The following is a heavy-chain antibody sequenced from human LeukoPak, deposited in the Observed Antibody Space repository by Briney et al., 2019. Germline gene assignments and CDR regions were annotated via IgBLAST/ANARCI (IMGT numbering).Heavy chain of an antibody. CDR3: ARSQVLDYFDY. D-gene: IGHD2-8*02. J-gene: IGHJ4*02. Sequence: PGGSLRLSYAVSGFTFSDYYMSWIRQAPGKGLEWVSYISSSGSTIYYADSVKGRFTISRDNAKNSLYLQMNSLRAEDTAVYYCARSQVLDYFDYWGQGTLVTVSS. CDR1: GFTFSDYY. V-gene: IGHV3-11*01. CDR2: ISSSGSTI.